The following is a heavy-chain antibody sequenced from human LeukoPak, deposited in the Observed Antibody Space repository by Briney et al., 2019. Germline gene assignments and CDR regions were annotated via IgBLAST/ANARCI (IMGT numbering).Heavy chain of an antibody. J-gene: IGHJ4*02. CDR1: GGSISSSW. V-gene: IGHV4/OR15-8*02. CDR2: IFHSGNT. CDR3: ACHSGWSGPSE. Sequence: SETLSLTCAVSGGSISSSWRSWVRQPPGKGPEWIGEIFHSGNTNYNPSLKSRVTISIEKSKNHFSLELSFVTAADTAVYYCACHSGWSGPSEWGQGTLVVVSS. D-gene: IGHD6-19*01.